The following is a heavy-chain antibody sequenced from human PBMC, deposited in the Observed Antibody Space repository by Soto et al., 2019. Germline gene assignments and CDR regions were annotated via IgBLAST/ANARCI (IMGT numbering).Heavy chain of an antibody. V-gene: IGHV1-69*13. J-gene: IGHJ6*02. D-gene: IGHD5-18*01. CDR3: ARDVVDTAMAMDYYYGMDV. CDR2: IIPIFGTA. CDR1: LGTVEICA. Sequence: SVTVSCQDSLGTVEICASSWVRQAPGQGLEWMGGIIPIFGTANYAQKFQGRVTITADESTSTAYMELSSLRSEDTAVYYCARDVVDTAMAMDYYYGMDVWGQGTTVTVSS.